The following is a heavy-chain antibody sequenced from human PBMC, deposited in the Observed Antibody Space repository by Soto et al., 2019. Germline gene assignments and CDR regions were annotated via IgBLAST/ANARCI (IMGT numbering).Heavy chain of an antibody. D-gene: IGHD3-10*01. J-gene: IGHJ6*02. V-gene: IGHV4-59*01. CDR3: ARVTYYGSGSFSHYYYGMDV. CDR2: IYYSGST. Sequence: SETLSLTCTVSGGSISSYYWSWIRQPPGKGLEWIGYIYYSGSTNYNPSLKSRVTISVDTSKNQFSLKLSSVTAADTAVYYCARVTYYGSGSFSHYYYGMDVWGQGTTVTVSS. CDR1: GGSISSYY.